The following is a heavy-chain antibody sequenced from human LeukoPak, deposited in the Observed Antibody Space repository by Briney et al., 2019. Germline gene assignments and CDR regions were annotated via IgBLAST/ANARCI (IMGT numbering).Heavy chain of an antibody. CDR1: GDAITGSSYY. CDR2: TYYSGST. Sequence: SETLSLTCTVSGDAITGSSYYWGWIRQPPGKGLEWIGSTYYSGSTFSNPSLRSRVNMSADTSKNQFSLKLSSVTAADTAVYYCARQYYDSTGYYYFDNWGQGTQVTVSS. J-gene: IGHJ4*02. D-gene: IGHD3-22*01. CDR3: ARQYYDSTGYYYFDN. V-gene: IGHV4-39*01.